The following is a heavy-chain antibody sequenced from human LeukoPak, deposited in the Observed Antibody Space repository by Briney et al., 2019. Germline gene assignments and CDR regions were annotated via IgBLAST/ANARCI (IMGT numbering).Heavy chain of an antibody. Sequence: MPSETLSLTCTVSGGSISSGGYYWTWIRQHPGKGLEWIGYIYYSGSTYYNPSLKSRVTVSVDTSKNQFSLKLSSVTAADTAVYYCARDQRGMGYFDYWGQGTLVTVSS. D-gene: IGHD7-27*01. V-gene: IGHV4-31*03. J-gene: IGHJ4*02. CDR1: GGSISSGGYY. CDR2: IYYSGST. CDR3: ARDQRGMGYFDY.